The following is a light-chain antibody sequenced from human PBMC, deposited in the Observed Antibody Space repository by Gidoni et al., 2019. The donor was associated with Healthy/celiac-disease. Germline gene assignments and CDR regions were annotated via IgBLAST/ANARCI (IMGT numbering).Light chain of an antibody. CDR1: QSISSW. Sequence: IQMTPSPSTLSASVGDRVTITCRASQSISSWLAWYQQKPGKAPKLLIYDASSLESGVPARFSGSGSGTEFTLTISSLQPDDFATYYCQQYNSYSRTFGQGTKLEIK. V-gene: IGKV1-5*01. J-gene: IGKJ2*01. CDR2: DAS. CDR3: QQYNSYSRT.